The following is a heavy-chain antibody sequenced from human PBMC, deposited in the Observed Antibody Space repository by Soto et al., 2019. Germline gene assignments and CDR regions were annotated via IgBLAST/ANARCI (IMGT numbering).Heavy chain of an antibody. V-gene: IGHV4-31*03. CDR3: AKVRGRGLGDPRPGGDAFDS. D-gene: IGHD3-16*01. CDR2: IYYSGST. J-gene: IGHJ3*01. CDR1: GGSISSGGYY. Sequence: QVQLQESGPGLVKPSQTLSLTCTVSGGSISSGGYYWSWIRQHPGKGLEWIGYIYYSGSTYYNPSPKGGFTISVATSKNRFSLKRGFVTAAARAGYYGAKVRGRGLGDPRPGGDAFDSWGQGTMVTVSS.